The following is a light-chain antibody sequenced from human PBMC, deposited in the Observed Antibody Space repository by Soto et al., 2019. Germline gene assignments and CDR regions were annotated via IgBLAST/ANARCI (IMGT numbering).Light chain of an antibody. CDR1: QSISNH. V-gene: IGKV1-39*01. J-gene: IGKJ1*01. CDR2: AAS. CDR3: QQSYSSPPT. Sequence: DNPMTKSPSSLSASVEARVIITCRASQSISNHLNWYQQKPGKAPKLLIFAASSLQSGVPSRFSGSGSGPGFTLTISSLQPEDGATDYGQQSYSSPPTFGQGTKVDI.